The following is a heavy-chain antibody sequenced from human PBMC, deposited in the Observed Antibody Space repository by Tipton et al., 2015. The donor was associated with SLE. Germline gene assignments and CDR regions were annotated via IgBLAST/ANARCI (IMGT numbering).Heavy chain of an antibody. D-gene: IGHD2-21*01. Sequence: TLSLTCAVSGYSISRGFYWGWIRQFPGKGLEWIGSYYHSGSTYYNPSLKSRVTISVDTSKNQFSLKLASVTAADTAVYYCAVNVVVKVQVDYWGPGALVTVSS. V-gene: IGHV4-38-2*01. J-gene: IGHJ4*02. CDR3: AVNVVVKVQVDY. CDR1: GYSISRGFY. CDR2: YYHSGST.